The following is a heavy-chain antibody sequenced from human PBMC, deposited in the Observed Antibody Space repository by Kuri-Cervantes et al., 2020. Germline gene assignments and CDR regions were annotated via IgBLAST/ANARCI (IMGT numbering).Heavy chain of an antibody. Sequence: GESLKISCAASGFTFSGYWMSWVRQAPGKGLEWVANIKQDGSEEYYVDSVKGRFIISRDNSKNTLFLQMNSLRAEDTAVYYCARDGSGSPAHDYWGQGTLVTVSS. J-gene: IGHJ4*02. D-gene: IGHD1-26*01. CDR3: ARDGSGSPAHDY. V-gene: IGHV3-7*01. CDR1: GFTFSGYW. CDR2: IKQDGSEE.